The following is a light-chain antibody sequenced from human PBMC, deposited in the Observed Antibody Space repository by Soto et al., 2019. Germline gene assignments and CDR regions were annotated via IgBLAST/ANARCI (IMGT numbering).Light chain of an antibody. V-gene: IGKV1-39*01. CDR1: QRISNY. Sequence: DIQMTQSPSSVSASVGDRVTITCRASQRISNYLNWYQQKPGKAPKLLIYAASSLQSGVPSRFSGSGSGTDFTLTFSSLQPEDSATYHCQQTYSTSRTFXQGTKVDIK. CDR3: QQTYSTSRT. CDR2: AAS. J-gene: IGKJ1*01.